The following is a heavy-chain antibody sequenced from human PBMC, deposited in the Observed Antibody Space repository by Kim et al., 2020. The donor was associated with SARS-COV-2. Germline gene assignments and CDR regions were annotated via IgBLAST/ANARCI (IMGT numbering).Heavy chain of an antibody. CDR1: GYTFTGYY. CDR2: INPNSGGT. J-gene: IGHJ6*03. D-gene: IGHD3-10*01. CDR3: ARAGVPSSWFGNYYYYYMDV. Sequence: ASVKVSCKASGYTFTGYYMHWVRQAPGQGLEWMGWINPNSGGTNYAQKFQGRVTMTRDTSISTAYMELSRLRSDDTAVYYCARAGVPSSWFGNYYYYYMDVWGKGTTVTVSS. V-gene: IGHV1-2*02.